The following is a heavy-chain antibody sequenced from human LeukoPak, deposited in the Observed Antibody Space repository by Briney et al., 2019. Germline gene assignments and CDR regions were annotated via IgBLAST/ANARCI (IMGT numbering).Heavy chain of an antibody. D-gene: IGHD5-12*01. Sequence: SETLSPTCAVYGGSFSGYYWSWICQPPGKGLEWIGEINHSGSTNYNPSLKSRVTISVDTSKNQFSLKLSSVTAADTAVYYCAREAATMYMDYWGQGTLVTVSS. CDR3: AREAATMYMDY. V-gene: IGHV4-34*01. J-gene: IGHJ4*02. CDR2: INHSGST. CDR1: GGSFSGYY.